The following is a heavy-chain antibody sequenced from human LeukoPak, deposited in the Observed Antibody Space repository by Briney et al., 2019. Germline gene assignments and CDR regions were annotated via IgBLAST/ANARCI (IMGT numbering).Heavy chain of an antibody. D-gene: IGHD3-10*01. J-gene: IGHJ5*02. CDR2: IYYSGST. CDR3: ARVAGTYYYGSGSYYRASNWFDP. CDR1: GGSISSSSYY. Sequence: SETLSLTCTVSGGSISSSSYYWGWIRLPPGKGLEWIGSIYYSGSTYYNPSLKSRVTISVDTSKNQFSLKLSSVTAADTAVYYCARVAGTYYYGSGSYYRASNWFDPWGQGTLVTVSS. V-gene: IGHV4-39*01.